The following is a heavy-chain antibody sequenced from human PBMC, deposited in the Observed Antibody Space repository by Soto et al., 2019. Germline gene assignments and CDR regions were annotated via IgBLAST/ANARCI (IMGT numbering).Heavy chain of an antibody. V-gene: IGHV4-34*02. CDR1: GGSLRGSY. D-gene: IGHD2-21*01. CDR3: ARGHIPVYGPVPDYFDS. Sequence: QVHLQQWGAGLLKPSETLSLTCGVYGGSLRGSYWSWIRQPPGKALEWLGKVTHSGSTTFNPSLKRRVSVSVDTSDNQFSLKLTSVTAADPAVYYCARGHIPVYGPVPDYFDSWGQGTLVTVSS. CDR2: VTHSGST. J-gene: IGHJ4*02.